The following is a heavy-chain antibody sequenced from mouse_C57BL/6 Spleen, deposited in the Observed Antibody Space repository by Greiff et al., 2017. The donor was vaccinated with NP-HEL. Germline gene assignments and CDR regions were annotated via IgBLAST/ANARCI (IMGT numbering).Heavy chain of an antibody. V-gene: IGHV1-82*01. CDR1: GYAFSSSW. CDR2: IYPGDGDT. CDR3: ARLYYGSSYDAMDD. D-gene: IGHD1-1*01. J-gene: IGHJ4*01. Sequence: QVQLQQSGPELVKPGASVKISCKASGYAFSSSWMNWVKQRPGKGLEWIGRIYPGDGDTNYNGKFKGKATLTADKSSSTAYMQLSSLTSEDSAVYFCARLYYGSSYDAMDDWGQGTSVTVSS.